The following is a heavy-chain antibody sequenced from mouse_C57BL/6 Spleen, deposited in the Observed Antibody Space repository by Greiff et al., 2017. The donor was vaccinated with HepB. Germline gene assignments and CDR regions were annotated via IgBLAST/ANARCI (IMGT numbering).Heavy chain of an antibody. CDR1: GYTFTSYW. J-gene: IGHJ3*01. D-gene: IGHD1-1*01. Sequence: QVQLQQPGAELVRPGSSVKLSCKASGYTFTSYWMHWVKQRPIQGLEWIGNIDPSDSETHYNQKFKDKATLTVDKSSSTAYMQLSSLTSEDSAVYYCARSEYYGSSPGFAYWGQGTLVTVSA. CDR3: ARSEYYGSSPGFAY. V-gene: IGHV1-52*01. CDR2: IDPSDSET.